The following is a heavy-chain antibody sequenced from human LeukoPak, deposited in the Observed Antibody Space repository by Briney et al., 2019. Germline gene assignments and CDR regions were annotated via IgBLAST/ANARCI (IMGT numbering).Heavy chain of an antibody. CDR1: GFTFSSYA. CDR2: ISGSGGST. J-gene: IGHJ4*02. V-gene: IGHV3-23*01. D-gene: IGHD3-22*01. Sequence: GGSLRLSCAASGFTFSSYAMSWVRQAPGKGLEWVSTISGSGGSTYYVDSVKGRFTISRDNSKNTLYLQMNSLRAEDTAVYYCARRASYDGTIFYFDYWGLGTLVTVSS. CDR3: ARRASYDGTIFYFDY.